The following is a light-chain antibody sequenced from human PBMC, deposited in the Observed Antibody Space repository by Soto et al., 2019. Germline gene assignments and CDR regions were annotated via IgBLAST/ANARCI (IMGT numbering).Light chain of an antibody. V-gene: IGKV3D-7*01. J-gene: IGKJ1*01. CDR1: QSVSSSY. Sequence: IVMTQSPGTLSLSPGERATLSCRASQSVSSSYLSWYQQKPGQAPRLLIYGASTRATGIPARFSGSGSGTDFTLTISSLQSEDFAVYSCQQYNNWPLTFGQGTKVDIK. CDR3: QQYNNWPLT. CDR2: GAS.